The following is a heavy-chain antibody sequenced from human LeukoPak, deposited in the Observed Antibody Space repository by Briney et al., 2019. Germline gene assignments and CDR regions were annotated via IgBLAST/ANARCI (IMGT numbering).Heavy chain of an antibody. CDR3: AGGRFRYCSGGSCRYGMDV. D-gene: IGHD2-15*01. Sequence: AAVTVSCKASGYTFTSYDINWVRPATGQGLEWMGWMNPNSCNTGYVQKFQGRVTMTRNTSTSAAYMELSSLRSEHTGAYYCAGGRFRYCSGGSCRYGMDVWGQGTTVTVSS. J-gene: IGHJ6*02. V-gene: IGHV1-8*01. CDR2: MNPNSCNT. CDR1: GYTFTSYD.